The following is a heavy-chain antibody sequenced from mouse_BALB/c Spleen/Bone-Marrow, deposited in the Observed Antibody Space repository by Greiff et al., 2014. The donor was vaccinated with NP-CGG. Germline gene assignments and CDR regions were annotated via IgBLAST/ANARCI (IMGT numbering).Heavy chain of an antibody. CDR2: ILPGSGST. V-gene: IGHV1-9*01. CDR3: ARGHAMDY. J-gene: IGHJ4*01. Sequence: VQVVESGAELMKPGASVKISCKATGYTFSSYWIEWVKQRPGHGLEWIGEILPGSGSTNYNEKFKGKATFTADTSPNTAYMQLSSLTSEDSAVYYCARGHAMDYWGQGTSVTVSS. CDR1: GYTFSSYW.